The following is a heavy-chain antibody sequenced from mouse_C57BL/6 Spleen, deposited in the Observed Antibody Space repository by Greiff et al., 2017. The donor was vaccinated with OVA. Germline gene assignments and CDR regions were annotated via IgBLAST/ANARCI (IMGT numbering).Heavy chain of an antibody. D-gene: IGHD1-1*02. CDR2: ISYDGSN. V-gene: IGHV3-6*01. Sequence: EVQLQESGPGLVKPSQSLSLTCSVTGYSITSGYYWNWIRQFPGNKLEWMGYISYDGSNNYNPSLKNRISITRDTSKNQFFLKLNSVTTEDTATYYCASRGGSPSFGYWGQGTTLTVSS. J-gene: IGHJ2*01. CDR1: GYSITSGYY. CDR3: ASRGGSPSFGY.